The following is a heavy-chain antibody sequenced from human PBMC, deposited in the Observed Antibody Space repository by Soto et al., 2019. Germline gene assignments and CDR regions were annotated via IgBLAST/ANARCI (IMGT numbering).Heavy chain of an antibody. CDR3: AXHGRAVALPYYYYPMDV. Sequence: PSETLSLTCTVFGGSISSSGYFWGWIRQPPGKGLEWIGTIYYNGITYYNPSLKSRVTISVDTSKNQFSLKLSSVTAADTDVYYCAXHGRAVALPYYYYPMDVWGQGTTVTVSS. D-gene: IGHD6-19*01. CDR2: IYYNGIT. V-gene: IGHV4-39*01. J-gene: IGHJ6*02. CDR1: GGSISSSGYF.